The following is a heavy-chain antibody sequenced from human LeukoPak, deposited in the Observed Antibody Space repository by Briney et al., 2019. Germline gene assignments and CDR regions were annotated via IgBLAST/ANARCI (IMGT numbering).Heavy chain of an antibody. CDR3: ATLGGTYYYGSGSYSFSKDY. CDR1: GGSISSYY. D-gene: IGHD3-10*01. J-gene: IGHJ4*02. Sequence: SETLSLTCTVSGGSISSYYWSWIRQPPGKGLEWIGYIYYSGSTNYNPSLKSRVTISVDTSKNQFSLKLSSVTAADTAVYYCATLGGTYYYGSGSYSFSKDYRGQGTLVTVSS. CDR2: IYYSGST. V-gene: IGHV4-59*01.